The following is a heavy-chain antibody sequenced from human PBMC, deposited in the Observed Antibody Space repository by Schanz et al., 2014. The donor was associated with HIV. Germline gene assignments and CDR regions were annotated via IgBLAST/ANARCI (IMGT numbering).Heavy chain of an antibody. CDR1: GFTFSDHY. V-gene: IGHV3-11*04. D-gene: IGHD6-13*01. CDR2: MSSSLRTK. CDR3: ARASPGIAAADTLGWFDP. J-gene: IGHJ5*02. Sequence: VQVVESGGGLAKPGGSLRLSCAASGFTFSDHYMSWVRQAPERGLEWVSYMSSSLRTKYYADSVKGRFTISRDNAKKSLYLQMNSLRDEDTAVYYCARASPGIAAADTLGWFDPWGQGTLVTVSS.